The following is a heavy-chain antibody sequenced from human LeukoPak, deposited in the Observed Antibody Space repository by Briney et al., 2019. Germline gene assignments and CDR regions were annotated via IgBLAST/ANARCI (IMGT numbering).Heavy chain of an antibody. J-gene: IGHJ4*02. CDR1: GFTFSRYG. CDR2: IWYDGSNK. V-gene: IGHV3-33*08. CDR3: ARDEDSCCWYFTLDY. Sequence: PGGSLRLSCAASGFTFSRYGMHCVRQAPGKGLEWVAVIWYDGSNKYYADSVKGRFTISRDTSENTLYLQMNSVRAEDTAVYYCARDEDSCCWYFTLDYWGQGILVTVAS. D-gene: IGHD6-19*01.